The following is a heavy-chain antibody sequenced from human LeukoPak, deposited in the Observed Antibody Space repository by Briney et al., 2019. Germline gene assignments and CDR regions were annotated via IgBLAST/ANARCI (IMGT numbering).Heavy chain of an antibody. Sequence: PEGSLRLSCAASGFTFSSYAMHWVRQAPGKGLEWVAVISYDGSNKYYADSVKGRFTISRDNSKNTLYLQMNSLRAEDTAVYYCARESSLRAIDYWGQGTLVTVSS. CDR2: ISYDGSNK. CDR1: GFTFSSYA. V-gene: IGHV3-30*04. J-gene: IGHJ4*02. D-gene: IGHD3-10*01. CDR3: ARESSLRAIDY.